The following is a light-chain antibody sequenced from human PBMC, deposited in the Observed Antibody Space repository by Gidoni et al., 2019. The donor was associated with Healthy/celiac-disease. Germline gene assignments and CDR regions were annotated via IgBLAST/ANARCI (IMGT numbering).Light chain of an antibody. V-gene: IGKV1-33*01. CDR2: DAS. CDR1: QDISND. CDR3: QQYDKLWT. Sequence: DIQMTQSPSSLSASVGDRVTITCQASQDISNDLNWYQQKPGKASKLLIYDASKLETGVPSRFSGSGSGTDFTFTISSLQPEDIATYYCQQYDKLWTFGQGTKVEIK. J-gene: IGKJ1*01.